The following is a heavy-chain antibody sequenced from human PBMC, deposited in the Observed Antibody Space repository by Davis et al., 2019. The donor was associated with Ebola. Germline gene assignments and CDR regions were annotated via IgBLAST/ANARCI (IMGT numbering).Heavy chain of an antibody. CDR1: EFIFSNYA. Sequence: GGSLRLSCAASEFIFSNYAMSWVRQGPGKGLEWVSSISGDATVIYYADSVKGRLTISRDTSRNTLYLQMSTLGAEDTAVYYCAKGWTTSPFDYWGQGALVTVSS. J-gene: IGHJ4*02. CDR2: ISGDATVI. CDR3: AKGWTTSPFDY. V-gene: IGHV3-23*01. D-gene: IGHD4-17*01.